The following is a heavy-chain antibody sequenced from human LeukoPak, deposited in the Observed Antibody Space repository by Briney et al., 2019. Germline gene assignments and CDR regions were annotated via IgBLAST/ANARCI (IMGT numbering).Heavy chain of an antibody. J-gene: IGHJ6*02. CDR3: ARVPPQSRTNGVFAYYYYGMDV. CDR2: IIPIFGTA. D-gene: IGHD2-8*01. Sequence: SVKVSCKASGYTFTSYGISWVRQAPGQGLEWMGGIIPIFGTANYAQKFQGRVTITADESTSTAYMELSSLTSEDTAVYYCARVPPQSRTNGVFAYYYYGMDVWGQGTTVTVSS. V-gene: IGHV1-69*13. CDR1: GYTFTSYG.